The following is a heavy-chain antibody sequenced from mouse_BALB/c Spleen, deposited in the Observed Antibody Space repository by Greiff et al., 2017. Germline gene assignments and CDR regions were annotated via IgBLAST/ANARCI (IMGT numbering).Heavy chain of an antibody. CDR1: GFAFSSYD. D-gene: IGHD1-1*02. CDR3: ARIGGNYYFDY. Sequence: EVQGVESGGGLVKPGGSLKLSCAASGFAFSSYDMSWVRQTPEKRLEWVAYISSGGGSTYHPDTVKGRFTISRDNAKNTLYLQMSSLKSEDTAMYYCARIGGNYYFDYWGQGTTLTVSS. CDR2: ISSGGGST. V-gene: IGHV5-12-1*01. J-gene: IGHJ2*01.